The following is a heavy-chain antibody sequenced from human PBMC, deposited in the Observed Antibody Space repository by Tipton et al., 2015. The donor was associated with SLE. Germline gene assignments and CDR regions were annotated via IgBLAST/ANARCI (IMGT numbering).Heavy chain of an antibody. CDR1: GFTFDDYG. Sequence: SLRLSCAASGFTFDDYGTSWVRQAPGKGLEWVSVIYAGGSTYYADSVKGRFTISRDNSKNTLYLQMNSLRPEDTAVYYCASRYGSGSYSLDIWGRGTLVTVSS. J-gene: IGHJ2*01. CDR2: IYAGGST. V-gene: IGHV3-53*05. D-gene: IGHD3-10*01. CDR3: ASRYGSGSYSLDI.